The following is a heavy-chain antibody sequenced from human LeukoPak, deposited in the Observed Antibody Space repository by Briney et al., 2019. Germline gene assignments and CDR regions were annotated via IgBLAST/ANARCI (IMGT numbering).Heavy chain of an antibody. D-gene: IGHD4-17*01. V-gene: IGHV3-21*01. CDR3: ARLGPVNKDHYIDV. CDR2: ISTSGTFI. CDR1: EFTISDYT. J-gene: IGHJ6*03. Sequence: PGGSLRLSCAASEFTISDYTMNWVRQAPGKGLEWVSSISTSGTFIYYADSVTGRFTISRDNADNSLYLQMNSLGAEDTAVYFCARLGPVNKDHYIDVGGKGTTVTISS.